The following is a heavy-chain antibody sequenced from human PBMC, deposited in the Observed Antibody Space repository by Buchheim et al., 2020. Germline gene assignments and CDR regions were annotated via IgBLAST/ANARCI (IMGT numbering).Heavy chain of an antibody. D-gene: IGHD6-19*01. Sequence: EVQLLESGGGLVQPGGSLRLSCAASGFTFSSYAMSWVPQAPGRGREWVSAFRGSGGGKYYADSVKGRFTISRDNSKNTLYLQMNSLRAEDTAVYYCALYSSGWYLYFQHWGQGTL. V-gene: IGHV3-23*01. J-gene: IGHJ1*01. CDR3: ALYSSGWYLYFQH. CDR1: GFTFSSYA. CDR2: FRGSGGGK.